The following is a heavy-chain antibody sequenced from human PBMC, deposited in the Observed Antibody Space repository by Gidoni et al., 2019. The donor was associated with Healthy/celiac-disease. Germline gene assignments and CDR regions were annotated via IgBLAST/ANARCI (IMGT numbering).Heavy chain of an antibody. CDR3: AREGIVGAFDY. CDR2: IYTSGST. D-gene: IGHD1-26*01. CDR1: GGSISSGSYY. V-gene: IGHV4-61*02. Sequence: QVQLQESGPGLVKPSQTLSLPCTVSGGSISSGSYYWSWIRQPAGKGLEWIGRIYTSGSTNYNPSLKSRVTISVDTSKNQFSLKLSSVTAADTAVYYCAREGIVGAFDYWGQGTLVTVSS. J-gene: IGHJ4*02.